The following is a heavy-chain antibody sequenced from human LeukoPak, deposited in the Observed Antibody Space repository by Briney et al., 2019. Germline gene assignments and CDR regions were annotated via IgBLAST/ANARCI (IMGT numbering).Heavy chain of an antibody. CDR1: GFPFNSYT. D-gene: IGHD6-19*01. J-gene: IGHJ4*02. CDR3: GKTTTGYSSGRYPCWPFDY. Sequence: PGGSLTLSCAASGFPFNSYTMYWVRQAPGKGLEWVSGIFGGGGSAHNADSVKGRFPISIENYKNTVYLQMDILRVEDTAVYYCGKTTTGYSSGRYPCWPFDYWGQGTLVTVSS. V-gene: IGHV3-23*01. CDR2: IFGGGGSA.